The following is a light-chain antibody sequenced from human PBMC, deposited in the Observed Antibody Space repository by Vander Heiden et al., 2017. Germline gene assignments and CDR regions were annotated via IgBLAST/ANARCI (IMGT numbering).Light chain of an antibody. CDR1: QSLLHSNGINY. J-gene: IGKJ1*01. CDR2: LGS. V-gene: IGKV2-28*01. CDR3: RQALQTTWT. Sequence: DIVMTQSPLSLPVTPGESASISCRSSQSLLHSNGINYLDWYLQKPGQSPQLLIYLGSNRASGVPDRFSGSGSGTDFTLKISRVKDEDVGVYYCRQALQTTWTFGQGTKVEIK.